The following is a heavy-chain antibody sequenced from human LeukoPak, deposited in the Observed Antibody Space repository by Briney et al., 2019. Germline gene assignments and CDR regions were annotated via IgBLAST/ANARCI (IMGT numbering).Heavy chain of an antibody. J-gene: IGHJ5*02. CDR1: GFTFSSYA. D-gene: IGHD6-6*01. Sequence: GRSLTLSCAASGFTFSSYAMHWVRQAPGKGLEWVAVISYDGSNKYYADSVKGRFTISRDNSKNTLYLQMNSLRAEDTAVYYCARDSPYSSSNWFDPWGQGTLVTVSS. CDR3: ARDSPYSSSNWFDP. V-gene: IGHV3-30-3*01. CDR2: ISYDGSNK.